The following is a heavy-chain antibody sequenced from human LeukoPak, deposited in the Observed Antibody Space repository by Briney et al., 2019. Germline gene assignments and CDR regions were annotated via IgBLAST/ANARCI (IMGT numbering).Heavy chain of an antibody. CDR3: ARAIPGGSGTFDY. CDR1: GGSFSGYY. J-gene: IGHJ4*02. CDR2: VYSSGNT. Sequence: SETLSLTCAVYGGSFSGYYWSWIRQPAGKGLEWIGRVYSSGNTNYNPSLKSRVTMSVDTSKNQFSLKLNSLTAADTAVYYCARAIPGGSGTFDYWGQGTLVTVSS. V-gene: IGHV4-59*10. D-gene: IGHD3-10*01.